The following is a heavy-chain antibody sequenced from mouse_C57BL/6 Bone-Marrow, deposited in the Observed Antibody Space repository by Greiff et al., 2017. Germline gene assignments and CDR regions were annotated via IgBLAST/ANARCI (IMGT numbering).Heavy chain of an antibody. CDR1: GYTFTSSG. CDR2: IYPRSGNT. Sequence: QVQLKQSGAELARPGASVKLSCKASGYTFTSSGISWAKQRTGQGLEWIGEIYPRSGNTYYNEKFKGKDTLTADKSSSTAYMELRSLTSEDSAVYFCARRLRSDYWGQGTTLTGSS. J-gene: IGHJ2*01. V-gene: IGHV1-81*01. D-gene: IGHD1-2*01. CDR3: ARRLRSDY.